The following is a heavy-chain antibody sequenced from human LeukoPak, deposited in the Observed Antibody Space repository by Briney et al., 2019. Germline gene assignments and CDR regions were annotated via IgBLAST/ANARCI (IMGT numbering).Heavy chain of an antibody. Sequence: ASVKVSCKASGYTFTDYYMHWVRQAPRQGLEWMGWINPNSGGTDYAQKFQGRVTMTRDTSISTAYMELSRLRSDDTAVYYCARGAGEGYTYGRYYFDYWGQGTLVTVSS. J-gene: IGHJ4*02. CDR1: GYTFTDYY. D-gene: IGHD5-18*01. V-gene: IGHV1-2*02. CDR3: ARGAGEGYTYGRYYFDY. CDR2: INPNSGGT.